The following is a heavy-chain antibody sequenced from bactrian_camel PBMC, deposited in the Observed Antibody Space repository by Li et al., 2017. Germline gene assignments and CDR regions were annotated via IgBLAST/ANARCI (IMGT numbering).Heavy chain of an antibody. CDR1: GSPYKRYA. CDR3: ASGPPTGTLATMLRKPQLWLN. J-gene: IGHJ4*01. CDR2: ISAGSGST. V-gene: IGHV3S33*01. D-gene: IGHD4*01. Sequence: HVQLVESGGGSVQSGGSLRLSCAASGSPYKRYAMAWFRQVPGKEREGVADISAGSGSTVYADSVKGRFTISYDNATDMLALQMNSLKPEDTATYFCASGPPTGTLATMLRKPQLWLNWGQGTQVTVS.